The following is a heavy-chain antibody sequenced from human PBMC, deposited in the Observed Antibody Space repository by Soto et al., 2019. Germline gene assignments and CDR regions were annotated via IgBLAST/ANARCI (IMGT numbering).Heavy chain of an antibody. CDR2: INPSGGST. J-gene: IGHJ4*02. CDR1: GDTFTSYN. CDR3: PNRYCGNYYRWYFDS. D-gene: IGHD1-26*01. V-gene: IGHV1-46*03. Sequence: GALVKGSCKASGDTFTSYNMHWVRHAPGRGLEWMGIINPSGGSTSYAQKFQGRVTVTRDTSTSTVYMELSDLDPVDTATYFCPNRYCGNYYRWYFDSWGQGTLVTVSS.